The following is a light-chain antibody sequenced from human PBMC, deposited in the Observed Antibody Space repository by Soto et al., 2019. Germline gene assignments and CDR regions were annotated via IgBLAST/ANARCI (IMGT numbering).Light chain of an antibody. V-gene: IGLV2-8*01. J-gene: IGLJ1*01. CDR2: EVS. CDR1: SGDVGGYNY. CDR3: SSYAGSNNYV. Sequence: ALTQPPSASGSPGQSVTISCTGTSGDVGGYNYVSWYQQHPGKAPKLMIFEVSERPSGVPDRFSASKSGNTASLTVSGLQAEDEADYYCSSYAGSNNYVFGTGTKVTVL.